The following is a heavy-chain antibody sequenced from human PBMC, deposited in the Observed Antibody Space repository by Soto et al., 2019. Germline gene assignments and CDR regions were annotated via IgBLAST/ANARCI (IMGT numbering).Heavy chain of an antibody. Sequence: SVKVSCKASGGTFSSYSISWVLQAPGQGLEWMGGIIPIFGTANYAQKFQGRVTITADESTSTAYMELSSLRSEDTAVYYCASGMKYYDSSGQLDYWGQGTLVTVSS. CDR2: IIPIFGTA. CDR1: GGTFSSYS. CDR3: ASGMKYYDSSGQLDY. D-gene: IGHD3-22*01. J-gene: IGHJ4*02. V-gene: IGHV1-69*13.